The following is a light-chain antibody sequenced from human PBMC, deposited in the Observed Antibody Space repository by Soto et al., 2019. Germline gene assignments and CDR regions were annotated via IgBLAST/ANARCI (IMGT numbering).Light chain of an antibody. CDR1: QSVLYSSNNKNY. Sequence: DIAMTQSPDSLAVPLGERATINCKSSQSVLYSSNNKNYLAWYQQKPGQPPKLLIYWASTRESGVPDRFTGSGSGTDFTLTISSPQAEDVAVYYCQQYFGSPLTFGGGTKVEIK. CDR3: QQYFGSPLT. V-gene: IGKV4-1*01. J-gene: IGKJ4*01. CDR2: WAS.